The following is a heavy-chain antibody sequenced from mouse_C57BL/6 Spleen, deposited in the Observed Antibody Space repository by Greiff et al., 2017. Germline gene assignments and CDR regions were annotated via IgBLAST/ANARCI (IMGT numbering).Heavy chain of an antibody. CDR3: AREDYYGSSYLYAMDY. Sequence: QVQLQQSGAELARPGASVKLSCKASGYTFTSYGISWVKQRTGQGLEWIGEIYPRSGNTYYNEKFKGKATLTADKSSSTAYMELRSLTSEDSAVYFCAREDYYGSSYLYAMDYWGQGTSVTVSS. D-gene: IGHD1-1*01. J-gene: IGHJ4*01. CDR2: IYPRSGNT. V-gene: IGHV1-81*01. CDR1: GYTFTSYG.